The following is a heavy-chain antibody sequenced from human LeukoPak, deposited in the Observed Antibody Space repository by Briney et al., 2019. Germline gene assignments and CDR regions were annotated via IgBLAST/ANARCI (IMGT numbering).Heavy chain of an antibody. V-gene: IGHV4-34*01. J-gene: IGHJ3*02. CDR1: GGSFSGYY. CDR3: ARPLQYYYDSSGYIDI. Sequence: KPSETLSLTCPVYGGSFSGYYWSWIRQPPGKGLEWIGEINHSGSTNYNPSLKSRVTTSVDTSKNQFSLKLSSVTAADTAVYYCARPLQYYYDSSGYIDIWGQGTMVTVSS. CDR2: INHSGST. D-gene: IGHD3-22*01.